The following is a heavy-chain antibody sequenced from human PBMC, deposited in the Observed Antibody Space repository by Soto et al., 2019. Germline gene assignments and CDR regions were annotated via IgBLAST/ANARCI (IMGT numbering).Heavy chain of an antibody. Sequence: QLVQSGAEVQKPGSSVKISCKASGGTFSSYVISWLRQAPGQGLEWMGGVIPILGQAYYAPNLQGRVTITADDSTRTAYMELSRLTSADTAVYFCARVGGVGAPPGTDFWGQGTLVTVSS. J-gene: IGHJ4*02. CDR1: GGTFSSYV. V-gene: IGHV1-69*01. CDR2: VIPILGQA. D-gene: IGHD1-26*01. CDR3: ARVGGVGAPPGTDF.